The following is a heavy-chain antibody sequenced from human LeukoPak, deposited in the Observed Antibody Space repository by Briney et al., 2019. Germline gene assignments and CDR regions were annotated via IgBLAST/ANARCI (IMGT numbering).Heavy chain of an antibody. J-gene: IGHJ5*02. D-gene: IGHD7-27*01. CDR3: ARLNPLGPYNWFDP. V-gene: IGHV4-59*08. Sequence: SETLSLTCTVSGGSISGYYWSWIRQPPGKGLEWIGYIYSGSTNYNPSLNSRVTISVDTSKNQFSLKLSSVTAADTAVYYCARLNPLGPYNWFDPWGQGTLVTVSS. CDR2: IYSGST. CDR1: GGSISGYY.